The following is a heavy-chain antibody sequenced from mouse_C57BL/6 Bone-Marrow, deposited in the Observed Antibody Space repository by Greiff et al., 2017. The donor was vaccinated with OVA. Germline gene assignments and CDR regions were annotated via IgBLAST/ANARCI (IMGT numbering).Heavy chain of an antibody. CDR1: GFNINDYY. Sequence: EVQLQQSGAELVKPGASVKLSCTASGFNINDYYMHWVKQRTEQGLEWIGRIDPEDGETKYAPKFQGKATIPADTSSHTAYLQLSSLTSEVTAVDYCARSGDYYGSSFYFDYWGQGTTLTVSS. D-gene: IGHD1-1*01. CDR3: ARSGDYYGSSFYFDY. CDR2: IDPEDGET. V-gene: IGHV14-2*01. J-gene: IGHJ2*01.